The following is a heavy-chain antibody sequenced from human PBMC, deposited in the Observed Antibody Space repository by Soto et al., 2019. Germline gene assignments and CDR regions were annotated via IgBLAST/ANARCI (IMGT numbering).Heavy chain of an antibody. J-gene: IGHJ4*02. Sequence: EVQLLESGGGLVQPGRSLRLSCAASGFTFSSYAMNWVRQAPGKGLEWLSVMSGVGGGTFYADSVKGRFAISRDNSKSTLFLQMNSLRAEDTAVYYCAKARYGDGRGFDFWGQGTLVTVSS. CDR1: GFTFSSYA. CDR2: MSGVGGGT. V-gene: IGHV3-23*01. CDR3: AKARYGDGRGFDF. D-gene: IGHD4-17*01.